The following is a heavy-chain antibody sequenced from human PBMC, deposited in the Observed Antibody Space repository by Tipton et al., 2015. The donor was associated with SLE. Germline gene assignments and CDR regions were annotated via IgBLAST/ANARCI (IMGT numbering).Heavy chain of an antibody. CDR1: GFTFSTYA. D-gene: IGHD5-24*01. V-gene: IGHV3-30*02. CDR3: PLAGRATIGDAAFDI. J-gene: IGHJ3*02. Sequence: SLRLSCAASGFTFSTYAMHWVRQAPGKGLEWVAFIRYDGSNKYYADSVKGRFTISRDNSKNTLYLQMNSLRAEDTAVYYCPLAGRATIGDAAFDIWGQGTMVAVSS. CDR2: IRYDGSNK.